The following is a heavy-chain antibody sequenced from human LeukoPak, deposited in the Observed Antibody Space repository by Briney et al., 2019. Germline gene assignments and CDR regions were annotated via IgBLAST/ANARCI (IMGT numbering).Heavy chain of an antibody. CDR1: GGSVSSGSYY. CDR3: ARVLSSGWAGFDY. V-gene: IGHV4-61*01. CDR2: IYYTGIT. D-gene: IGHD6-19*01. Sequence: SETLSLTCTVSGGSVSSGSYYWSWIRQPPGKGLEWIGYIYYTGITNYNPPLKSRITISVDTSKNQFSLKLNSVTTADTAVYYCARVLSSGWAGFDYWGQGTLVTVSS. J-gene: IGHJ4*02.